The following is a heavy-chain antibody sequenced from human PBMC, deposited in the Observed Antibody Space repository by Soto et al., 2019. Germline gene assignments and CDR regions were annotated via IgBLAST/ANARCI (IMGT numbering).Heavy chain of an antibody. Sequence: GGSLRLSCAASGFTFSDDAMSWVRQAPGKGLEWVSIIDGGSHSTSYADSVKGRFTISRDNSKNTLYLQMNSLRAEDTAVYYCAAQNIVVVPAAPPGYNWFDPWGQGTLVTVSS. J-gene: IGHJ5*02. V-gene: IGHV3-23*01. CDR3: AAQNIVVVPAAPPGYNWFDP. CDR1: GFTFSDDA. D-gene: IGHD2-2*01. CDR2: IDGGSHST.